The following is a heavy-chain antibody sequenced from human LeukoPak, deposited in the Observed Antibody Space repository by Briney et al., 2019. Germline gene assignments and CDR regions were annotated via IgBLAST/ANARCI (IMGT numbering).Heavy chain of an antibody. D-gene: IGHD3-22*01. V-gene: IGHV1-18*01. CDR1: GYTFTSYG. CDR3: ARVTSMINWFDP. CDR2: ISAYNGNT. Sequence: ASVKVSCKASGYTFTSYGISWVRQAPGQGLEWMGWISAYNGNTNYAQKLQGRATMTTDTSTSTAYMELRSLRSDDTAVYYCARVTSMINWFDPWGQGTLVTVSS. J-gene: IGHJ5*02.